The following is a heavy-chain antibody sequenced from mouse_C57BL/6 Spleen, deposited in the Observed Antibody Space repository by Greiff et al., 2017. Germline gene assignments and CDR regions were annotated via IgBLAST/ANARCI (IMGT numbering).Heavy chain of an antibody. V-gene: IGHV3-6*01. J-gene: IGHJ2*01. CDR1: GYSITSGYY. D-gene: IGHD1-1*01. CDR3: ARGSAVAHFDY. Sequence: EVQRVESGPGLVKPSQSLSLTCSVTGYSITSGYYWNWIRQFPGNKLEWMGYISYDGSNNYNPSLKNRISITRDTSKNQFFLKLNSVTTEDTATYYCARGSAVAHFDYWGQGTTLTVSS. CDR2: ISYDGSN.